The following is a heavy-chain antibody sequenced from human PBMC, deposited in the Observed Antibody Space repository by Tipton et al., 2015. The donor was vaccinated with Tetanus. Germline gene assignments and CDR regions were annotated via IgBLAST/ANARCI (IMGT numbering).Heavy chain of an antibody. CDR1: GDTFSSYA. V-gene: IGHV1-69*06. J-gene: IGHJ4*02. Sequence: QLVQSGAEVKKPGSSVKVSCKASGDTFSSYAISWMRQAPGQGLEWMGGIIPIFGTITYAQKFQGRVTITADKSTSTAYMELSSLRSEDTGVYYCARSRGGTRVYYAIAFWGQGTLVTVSS. CDR2: IIPIFGTI. CDR3: ARSRGGTRVYYAIAF. D-gene: IGHD3-22*01.